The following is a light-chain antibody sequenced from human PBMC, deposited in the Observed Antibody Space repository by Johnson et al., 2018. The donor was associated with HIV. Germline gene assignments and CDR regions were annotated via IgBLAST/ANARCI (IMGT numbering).Light chain of an antibody. CDR2: DNN. CDR1: SSNIGNNY. J-gene: IGLJ1*01. Sequence: QSVLTQSPSVSAAPGQKVTISCSGSSSNIGNNYVSWYQQLPGTAPKLLIYDNNKRPSGISDRFSGSKSGTSATLVITGLQTGDEADYYCGTWDNSLSTGGVFGTGTKVTVL. V-gene: IGLV1-51*01. CDR3: GTWDNSLSTGGV.